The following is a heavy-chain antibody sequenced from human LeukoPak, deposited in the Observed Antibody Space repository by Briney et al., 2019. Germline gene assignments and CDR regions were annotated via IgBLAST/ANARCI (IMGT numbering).Heavy chain of an antibody. V-gene: IGHV4-4*02. J-gene: IGHJ6*02. CDR2: IYYSGST. CDR3: AGRYSSSWYSYYYYGMDV. Sequence: SETLSLTCAVSGGSISSSNWWSWVRQPPGKGLEWIGYIYYSGSTNYNPSLKSRVTISVDTSKNQFSLKLSSVTAADTAVYYCAGRYSSSWYSYYYYGMDVWGQGTTVTVSS. D-gene: IGHD6-13*01. CDR1: GGSISSSNW.